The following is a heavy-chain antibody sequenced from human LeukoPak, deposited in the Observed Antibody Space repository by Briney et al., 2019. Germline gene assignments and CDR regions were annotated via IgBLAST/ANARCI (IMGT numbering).Heavy chain of an antibody. CDR1: GFTFTSSA. CDR3: AAARDDFWSGYARYYFDY. CDR2: IVVGSGNT. V-gene: IGHV1-58*01. Sequence: SVKVSCKASGFTFTSSAVQWVRQARGQRLEWIGWIVVGSGNTNYAQKFQERVTITRDMSTSTAYMELSSLRSEDMAVYYCAAARDDFWSGYARYYFDYWGQGTLVTVSS. J-gene: IGHJ4*02. D-gene: IGHD3-3*01.